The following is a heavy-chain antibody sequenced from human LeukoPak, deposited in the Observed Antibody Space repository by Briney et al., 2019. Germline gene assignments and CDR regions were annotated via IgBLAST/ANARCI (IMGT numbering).Heavy chain of an antibody. Sequence: MPGGSLRLSCAASGFTFSDYFMSWLRQAPGKGLEWVSYISSSGSIIYYADSVKGRFTISRDNSKNSLYLQMNSLRAEDTALYYCAKGRLYSSSWADAFDIWGQGTMVTVSS. CDR2: ISSSGSII. V-gene: IGHV3-11*01. D-gene: IGHD6-13*01. CDR1: GFTFSDYF. CDR3: AKGRLYSSSWADAFDI. J-gene: IGHJ3*02.